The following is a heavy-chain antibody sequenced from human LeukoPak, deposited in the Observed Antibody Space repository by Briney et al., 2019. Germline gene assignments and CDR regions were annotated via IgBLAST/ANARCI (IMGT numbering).Heavy chain of an antibody. J-gene: IGHJ6*03. CDR2: INHSGST. D-gene: IGHD6-13*01. Sequence: SETLSLTCAVYGGSFSGYYWSWIRQPPGKGLEWIGEINHSGSTNYNPSLKSRVTISVDTSKNQFPLKLSSVTAADTAVYYCARVIAAAGNYYYYMDVWGKGTTVTVSS. V-gene: IGHV4-34*01. CDR3: ARVIAAAGNYYYYMDV. CDR1: GGSFSGYY.